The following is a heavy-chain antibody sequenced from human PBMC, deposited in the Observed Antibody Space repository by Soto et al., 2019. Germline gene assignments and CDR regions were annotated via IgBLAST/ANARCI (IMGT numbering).Heavy chain of an antibody. J-gene: IGHJ4*02. CDR2: IYWNEDK. CDR3: VHTVMVNTITRGHYSVY. V-gene: IGHV2-5*01. Sequence: SGPTLVNPTQTLTLTCTFSAFSLSTNGVGVGWIRQPPGKPLEWLAVIYWNEDKRYSRSLKSRLSITKDTYKNQVVLTMNTMDPVDTATYYCVHTVMVNTITRGHYSVYWGPGIRATVSS. D-gene: IGHD2-8*01. CDR1: AFSLSTNGVG.